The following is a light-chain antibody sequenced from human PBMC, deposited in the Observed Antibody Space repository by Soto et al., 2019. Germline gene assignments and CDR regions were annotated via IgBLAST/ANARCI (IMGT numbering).Light chain of an antibody. V-gene: IGKV3-15*01. CDR2: GAS. Sequence: EKVMTQSPAALSVSPGERATLSCRASQSVNSNLAWYQRKPGQAPRLPLYGASTRATGIPARFSGSASGTEFAITASRPHSEDSAVYDSQHYSDSPPTCGGVNKVESK. CDR1: QSVNSN. CDR3: QHYSDSPPT. J-gene: IGKJ4*01.